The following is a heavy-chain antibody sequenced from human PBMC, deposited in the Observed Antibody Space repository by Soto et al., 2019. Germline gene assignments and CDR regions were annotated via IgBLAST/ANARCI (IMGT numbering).Heavy chain of an antibody. V-gene: IGHV1-18*04. CDR3: ARDTSTAGTGWFDP. Sequence: GASVKVSCKASGYTITSYGISRVRQAPGQGLEWLGWISAYNGSTNYAQKLQGRDTMTTDRSTRTAYMELRSLRSDDTAVYYWARDTSTAGTGWFDPWGQGTLVTVTS. J-gene: IGHJ5*02. CDR2: ISAYNGST. D-gene: IGHD6-13*01. CDR1: GYTITSYG.